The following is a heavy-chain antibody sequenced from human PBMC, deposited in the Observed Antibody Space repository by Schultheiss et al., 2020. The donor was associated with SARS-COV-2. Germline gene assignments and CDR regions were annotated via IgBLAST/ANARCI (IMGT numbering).Heavy chain of an antibody. D-gene: IGHD2-2*02. J-gene: IGHJ4*02. V-gene: IGHV4-31*03. CDR3: ARTSPAAIPLDY. CDR2: IYYSGST. Sequence: SETLSLTCTVSGGSVSSGSYYWSWIRQHPGKGLEWIGYIYYSGSTYYNPSLKSRVTISVDTSKNQFSLKLSSVTAADTAVYYCARTSPAAIPLDYWGQGTLVTVSS. CDR1: GGSVSSGSYY.